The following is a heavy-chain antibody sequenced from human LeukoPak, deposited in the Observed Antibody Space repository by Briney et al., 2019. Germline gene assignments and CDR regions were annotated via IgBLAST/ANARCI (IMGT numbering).Heavy chain of an antibody. CDR3: AKEAVAAFDY. CDR1: GFTFSSYT. J-gene: IGHJ4*02. V-gene: IGHV3-48*01. Sequence: GGSLRLSCAASGFTFSSYTMNWVRQPPGKGLEWVSNIGTSSTTIYYADSVKGRFTISRDNAKNTLYLQMNSLRAEDTAVYYCAKEAVAAFDYWGQGTLVTVSS. CDR2: IGTSSTTI. D-gene: IGHD6-19*01.